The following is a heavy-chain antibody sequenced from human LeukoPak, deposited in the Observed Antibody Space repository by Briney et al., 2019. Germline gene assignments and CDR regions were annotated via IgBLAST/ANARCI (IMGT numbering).Heavy chain of an antibody. CDR3: ASFPLHCSGGSCHDY. CDR1: GGTFSSYA. J-gene: IGHJ4*02. D-gene: IGHD2-15*01. Sequence: GASVKVSCKASGGTFSSYAISWVRQAPGQGLEWMGRIIPILGIANYAQKFQGRVTITADKSTSTAYMELSSLRSEDTAVYYCASFPLHCSGGSCHDYWGQGTLVTVSS. CDR2: IIPILGIA. V-gene: IGHV1-69*04.